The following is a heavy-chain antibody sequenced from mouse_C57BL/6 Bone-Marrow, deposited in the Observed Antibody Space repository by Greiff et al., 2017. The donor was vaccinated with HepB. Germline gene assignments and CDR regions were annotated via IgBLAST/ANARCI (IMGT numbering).Heavy chain of an antibody. CDR1: GYTFTSYW. V-gene: IGHV1-55*01. D-gene: IGHD3-2*02. Sequence: QVQLQQPGAELVKPGASVKMSCKASGYTFTSYWITWVKQRPGQGLEWIGDIYPGSGSTNYNEKFKRKATLTVDTSSSTAYMQLSSLTSEDSAVYYCAREENSSGYVAWFAYWGQGTRVTVSA. CDR3: AREENSSGYVAWFAY. CDR2: IYPGSGST. J-gene: IGHJ3*01.